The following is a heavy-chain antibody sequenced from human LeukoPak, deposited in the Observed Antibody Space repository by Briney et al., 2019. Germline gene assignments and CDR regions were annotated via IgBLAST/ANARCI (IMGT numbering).Heavy chain of an antibody. CDR3: ARGGSYHYFMDV. J-gene: IGHJ6*04. CDR1: GGSISSSSYY. D-gene: IGHD5-12*01. CDR2: IYYSGST. V-gene: IGHV4-39*07. Sequence: SETLSLTCTVSGGSISSSSYYWGWIRPPSGKGLGWIESIYYSGSTYYNPSLKSRVTISVDTSKTQLSLKLSSVIAADTAVYYCARGGSYHYFMDVWGKGTTVTVSS.